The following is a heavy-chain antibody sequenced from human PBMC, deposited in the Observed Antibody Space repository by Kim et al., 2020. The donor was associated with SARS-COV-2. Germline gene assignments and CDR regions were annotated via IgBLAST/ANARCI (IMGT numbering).Heavy chain of an antibody. Sequence: SETLSLTCAVYGGSFSGYYWSWIRQPPGKGLEWIGEINHSGSTNYNPSLKSRVTISVDTSKNQFSLKLSSVTAADTAVYYCARAPPNYSSSYWGQGTLVTVSS. J-gene: IGHJ4*02. CDR2: INHSGST. CDR1: GGSFSGYY. D-gene: IGHD6-13*01. CDR3: ARAPPNYSSSY. V-gene: IGHV4-34*01.